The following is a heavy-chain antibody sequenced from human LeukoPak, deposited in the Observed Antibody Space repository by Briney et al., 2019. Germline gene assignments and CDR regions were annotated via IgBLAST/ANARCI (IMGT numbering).Heavy chain of an antibody. CDR2: IYHSGST. Sequence: SGTLSLTCAVSGGSISSSNWWSWVRQPPGKGLEWIGEIYHSGSTNYNPSLKSRVTISVDKSKNQFSLKLSSVTAADTAVYYCTRLVGYCSSTSCYNWFDSWGQGTLVTVSS. CDR3: TRLVGYCSSTSCYNWFDS. J-gene: IGHJ5*01. V-gene: IGHV4-4*02. CDR1: GGSISSSNW. D-gene: IGHD2-2*01.